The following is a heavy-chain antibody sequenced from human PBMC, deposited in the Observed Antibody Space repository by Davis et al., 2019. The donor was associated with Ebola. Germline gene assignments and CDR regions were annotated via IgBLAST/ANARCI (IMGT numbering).Heavy chain of an antibody. V-gene: IGHV3-7*01. Sequence: PGGSLRLSCAASGFTFSSYWMSWVRQAPGKGLEWVANIKQDGSEKYYVDSVKGRFTISRDNAKNSLYLQMNSLRAEDTAVYYCARDGYSDIVVVPAAAKDYWGQGTLVTVSS. J-gene: IGHJ4*02. CDR2: IKQDGSEK. CDR1: GFTFSSYW. CDR3: ARDGYSDIVVVPAAAKDY. D-gene: IGHD2-2*01.